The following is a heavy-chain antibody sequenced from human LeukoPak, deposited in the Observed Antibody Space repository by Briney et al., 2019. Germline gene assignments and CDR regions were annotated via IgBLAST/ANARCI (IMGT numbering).Heavy chain of an antibody. V-gene: IGHV3-66*02. CDR1: GFTVSSNY. CDR2: IYSGGST. CDR3: ARGAGRKPYYYFYMDV. Sequence: GGSLRLSCAASGFTVSSNYMSWVRQAPGKGLEWVSVIYSGGSTYYADSVKGRFTISRDSSKNTLFLQMNSLRSEDTAVFYCARGAGRKPYYYFYMDVWGKGTAVTVSS. J-gene: IGHJ6*03.